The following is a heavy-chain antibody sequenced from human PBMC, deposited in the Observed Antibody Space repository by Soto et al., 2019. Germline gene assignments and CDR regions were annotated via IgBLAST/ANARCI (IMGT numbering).Heavy chain of an antibody. CDR1: GYTLNNNYG. Sequence: QVQLVQSGAEVKKPGASVKGTCKASGYTLNNNYGISWVRQAPGQGLEWMGWINSYNGVTNNARNFQGRVTLTTDASTTTAYMELRSLTSDDTALYYCARDRQNYGSLDYWGQGTLVTVSS. V-gene: IGHV1-18*01. CDR2: INSYNGVT. D-gene: IGHD4-17*01. J-gene: IGHJ4*02. CDR3: ARDRQNYGSLDY.